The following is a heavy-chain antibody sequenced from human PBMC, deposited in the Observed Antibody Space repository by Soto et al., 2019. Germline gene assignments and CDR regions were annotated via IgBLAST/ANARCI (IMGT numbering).Heavy chain of an antibody. CDR3: ALRPADGDYYHYGMAF. D-gene: IGHD2-2*01. J-gene: IGHJ6*04. CDR1: GYTFTSYG. V-gene: IGHV1-18*01. Sequence: ASVKVSCKASGYTFTSYGISWVRQAPGQGLEWMGWISAYNGNTNYAQKLQGRVTMTTDTSTSTAYMELRSLRSDDTAVYYCALRPADGDYYHYGMAFWGKGSWVTVS. CDR2: ISAYNGNT.